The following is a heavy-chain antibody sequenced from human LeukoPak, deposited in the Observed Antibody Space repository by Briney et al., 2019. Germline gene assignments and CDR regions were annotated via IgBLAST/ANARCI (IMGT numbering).Heavy chain of an antibody. D-gene: IGHD1-26*01. J-gene: IGHJ4*02. CDR1: GYIFTNYD. CDR2: ISAYNGNT. V-gene: IGHV1-18*01. Sequence: WASVKVSCKASGYIFTNYDISWVRQAPGQGLEWMGWISAYNGNTNYAQKLQGRVTMTTDTSTSTAYMELRSLRSDDTAVYYCARVKIGFTGSPVDHLGQGTLVTVSS. CDR3: ARVKIGFTGSPVDH.